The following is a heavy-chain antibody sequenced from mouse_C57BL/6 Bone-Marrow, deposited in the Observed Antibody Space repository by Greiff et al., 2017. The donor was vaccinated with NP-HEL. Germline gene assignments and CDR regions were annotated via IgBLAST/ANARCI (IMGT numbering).Heavy chain of an antibody. CDR1: GYTFTSYW. Sequence: QVQLKQPGAELVKPGASVKLSCKASGYTFTSYWMQWVKQRPGQGLEWIGEIDPSDSYTNYNQKFKGKATLTVDTSSSTAYMQLSSLTSEDSAVYYCARENSLITTVVALYWYFDVGGTGTTVTVSS. CDR3: ARENSLITTVVALYWYFDV. CDR2: IDPSDSYT. V-gene: IGHV1-50*01. J-gene: IGHJ1*03. D-gene: IGHD1-1*01.